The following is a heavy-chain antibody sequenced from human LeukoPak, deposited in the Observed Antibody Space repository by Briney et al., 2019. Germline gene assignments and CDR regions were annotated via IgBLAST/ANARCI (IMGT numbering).Heavy chain of an antibody. Sequence: GGALRLSCVPSGFTFIRYSMNWVRQAPGKGVGWVSSISSSSRYIYYADSVRGGFTISRDNAKNSLYLQMNSVRAEDTAVYYCARSWYDILTDYLPGLYYYGMDVWGKGTMVTVSS. CDR1: GFTFIRYS. CDR2: ISSSSRYI. V-gene: IGHV3-21*01. J-gene: IGHJ6*04. CDR3: ARSWYDILTDYLPGLYYYGMDV. D-gene: IGHD3-9*01.